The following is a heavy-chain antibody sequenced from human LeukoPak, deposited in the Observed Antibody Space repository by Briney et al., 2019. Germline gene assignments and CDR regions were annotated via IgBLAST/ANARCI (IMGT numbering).Heavy chain of an antibody. V-gene: IGHV3-15*01. CDR3: AKDPPPDAFDI. Sequence: EGSLRLSCAASGFTFSNAWMSWVRQAPGKGLEWVGRIKSKTDGGTTDYAAPVKGRVTISRDDSKNTLYLQMNSLRAEDTAVYYCAKDPPPDAFDIWGQGTMVTVSS. CDR2: IKSKTDGGTT. J-gene: IGHJ3*02. CDR1: GFTFSNAW.